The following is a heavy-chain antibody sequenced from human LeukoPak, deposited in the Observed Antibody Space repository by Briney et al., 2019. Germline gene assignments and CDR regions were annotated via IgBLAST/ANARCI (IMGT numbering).Heavy chain of an antibody. J-gene: IGHJ3*02. CDR2: ISSSSSYI. D-gene: IGHD3-10*01. CDR3: ARVGEIGDAFDI. Sequence: GGSLRLSCAASGFTFSSYSMNWVLHAPGKGLAWVSSISSSSSYIYYADSVKGRFTISRDNAKNSLYLQMNSLRAEDTAVYYCARVGEIGDAFDIWGQGTMVTVSS. CDR1: GFTFSSYS. V-gene: IGHV3-21*01.